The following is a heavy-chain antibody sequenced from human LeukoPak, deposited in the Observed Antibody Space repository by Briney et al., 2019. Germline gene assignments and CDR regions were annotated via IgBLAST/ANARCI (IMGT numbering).Heavy chain of an antibody. CDR2: ISYDGSNK. Sequence: TGGSLRLSCAASGFTFSSYWVSWVRQAPGKGLEWVAVISYDGSNKYYADSVKGRFTISRDNSKNTLYLQMNSLRAEDTAVYYCAKMNSGDYDYWGQGTLVTVSS. CDR1: GFTFSSYW. CDR3: AKMNSGDYDY. V-gene: IGHV3-30*18. J-gene: IGHJ4*02. D-gene: IGHD4-17*01.